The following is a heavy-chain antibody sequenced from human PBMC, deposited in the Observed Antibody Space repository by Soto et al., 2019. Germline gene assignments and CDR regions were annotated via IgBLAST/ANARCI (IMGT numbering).Heavy chain of an antibody. CDR3: AVRPMSIAAAGTSYFQH. CDR1: GGSFSGYY. Sequence: QVQLQQWGAGLLKPSETLSLTCAVYGGSFSGYYWSWIRQPPGKGLEWIGEINHSGSTNYNPSLKSRVTISVDTSKHQFSLTLRSVTAADTAVYYCAVRPMSIAAAGTSYFQHWGQGTLVTVSS. D-gene: IGHD6-13*01. V-gene: IGHV4-34*01. J-gene: IGHJ1*01. CDR2: INHSGST.